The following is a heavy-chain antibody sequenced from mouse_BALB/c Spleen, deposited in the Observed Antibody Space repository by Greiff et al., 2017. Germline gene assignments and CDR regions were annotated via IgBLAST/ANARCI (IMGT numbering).Heavy chain of an antibody. CDR3: ASEKYGRGFAY. Sequence: EVKLVESGGGLVKPGGSLKLSCAASGFTFSSYAMSWVRQTPEKRLEWVASISSGGSTYYPDSVKGRFTISRDNARNILYLQMSSLRSEDTAMYYCASEKYGRGFAYWGQGTLVTVSA. V-gene: IGHV5-6-5*01. J-gene: IGHJ3*01. D-gene: IGHD1-1*02. CDR2: ISSGGST. CDR1: GFTFSSYA.